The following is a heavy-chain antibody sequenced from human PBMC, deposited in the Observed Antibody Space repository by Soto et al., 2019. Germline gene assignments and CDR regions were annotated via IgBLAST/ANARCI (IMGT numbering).Heavy chain of an antibody. CDR1: GFTFSSYG. CDR2: ISSSSTTI. V-gene: IGHV3-48*02. J-gene: IGHJ4*02. CDR3: ARSPYYYDSSNYYGY. Sequence: EVQLVESGGGLVQPGGSLRLSCAASGFTFSSYGMNWVRQAPGKGLEWVSYISSSSTTIYYADSVKGRFTIFRDNAKNSLYLQLNSLRHEDTAVYYCARSPYYYDSSNYYGYWGQGTLVTVSS. D-gene: IGHD3-22*01.